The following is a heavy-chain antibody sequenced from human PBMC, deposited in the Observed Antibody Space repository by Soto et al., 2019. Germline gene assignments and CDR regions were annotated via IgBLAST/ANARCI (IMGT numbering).Heavy chain of an antibody. CDR2: ISSSGSTI. CDR1: GFTFVSYE. CDR3: ASLRITMVRGVIDEYNWFDP. V-gene: IGHV3-48*03. D-gene: IGHD3-10*01. J-gene: IGHJ5*02. Sequence: GGSLRLSCAASGFTFVSYEINFFRHSPLKWLVWVSYISSSGSTIYYADSVKGRFTISRDNAKNSLYLQMNSLRAEDTAVYYCASLRITMVRGVIDEYNWFDPWGQGTLVTVSS.